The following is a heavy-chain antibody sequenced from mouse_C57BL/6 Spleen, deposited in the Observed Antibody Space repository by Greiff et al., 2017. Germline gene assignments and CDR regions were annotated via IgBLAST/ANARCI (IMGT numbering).Heavy chain of an antibody. CDR2: IDPSDSYT. D-gene: IGHD3-2*02. CDR3: ATRQLRLRSMDY. Sequence: QVQLQQPGAELVMPGASVKLSCKASGYTFTSYWMHWVKQRPGQGLEWIGEIDPSDSYTNYNQKFKGKSTLTVDKSSSTAYMQLSSLTSEDSAVYYCATRQLRLRSMDYWGQGTSVTVSS. J-gene: IGHJ4*01. V-gene: IGHV1-69*01. CDR1: GYTFTSYW.